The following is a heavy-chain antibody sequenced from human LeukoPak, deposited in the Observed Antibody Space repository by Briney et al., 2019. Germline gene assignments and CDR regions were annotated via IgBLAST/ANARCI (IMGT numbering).Heavy chain of an antibody. V-gene: IGHV4-34*01. D-gene: IGHD4-23*01. Sequence: SEALSLTCDVYGGSYSGYFWSWIRQPPGKGLEWIGEINDSGSTNFNPSLKSRVTVSVDTAKKQFSLKLSSVTAADTAVYYCAIDYSGNSAAFDIWGQGTTVTVSS. CDR3: AIDYSGNSAAFDI. CDR1: GGSYSGYF. J-gene: IGHJ3*02. CDR2: INDSGST.